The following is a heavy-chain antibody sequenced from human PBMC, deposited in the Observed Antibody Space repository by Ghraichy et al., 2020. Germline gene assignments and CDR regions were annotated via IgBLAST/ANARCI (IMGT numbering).Heavy chain of an antibody. Sequence: SETLSLTCTVSGGSISSYYWSWIRQPPGKGLEWIGYIYYSGSTNYNPSLKSRVTISVDTSKNQFSLKLSSVTAADTAVYYCARGDSSGWGGMDVWGQGTTVTVSS. V-gene: IGHV4-59*01. J-gene: IGHJ6*02. CDR3: ARGDSSGWGGMDV. CDR2: IYYSGST. CDR1: GGSISSYY. D-gene: IGHD6-19*01.